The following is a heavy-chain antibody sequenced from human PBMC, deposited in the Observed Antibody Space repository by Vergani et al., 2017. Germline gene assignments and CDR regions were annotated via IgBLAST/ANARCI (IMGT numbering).Heavy chain of an antibody. Sequence: QVQLVQSGAEVKKPGASVKVSCKASGYTFTGYYMHWVRQAPGQGLEWMGWINPNSGGTQYAQKFQGRVSMTRDTSISTAYMELRRLRSDDTAVYYCARDVATPRYSYYYYMDVWGKGTTVTVSS. J-gene: IGHJ6*03. V-gene: IGHV1-2*02. D-gene: IGHD2-21*01. CDR3: ARDVATPRYSYYYYMDV. CDR1: GYTFTGYY. CDR2: INPNSGGT.